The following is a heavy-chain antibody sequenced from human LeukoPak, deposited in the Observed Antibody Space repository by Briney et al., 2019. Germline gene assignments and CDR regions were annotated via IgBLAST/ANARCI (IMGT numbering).Heavy chain of an antibody. CDR2: IYYSGST. J-gene: IGHJ6*02. V-gene: IGHV4-59*01. Sequence: SETLSLTCTVSGGSISSYYWSWIRQPPGKGLEWIGYIYYSGSTNYNPSLKSRVTISVDTSKNQFSLKLSSVTAADTAVYYCARVINYYYYGMDVWGQGTTVTVSS. CDR1: GGSISSYY. CDR3: ARVINYYYYGMDV.